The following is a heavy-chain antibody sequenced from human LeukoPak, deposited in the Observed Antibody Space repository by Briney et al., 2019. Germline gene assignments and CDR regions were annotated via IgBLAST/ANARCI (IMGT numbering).Heavy chain of an antibody. CDR2: IIPIFGTA. Sequence: SVKVSCKASGGTFSSYAISWVRQAPGQGLEWMGGIIPIFGTANYAQKFQGRVIITADESTSTAYMELRSLRSEDTAIYFCASDQPPRRGYNRGDPYYFDQWGQGTLVTVSS. D-gene: IGHD5-12*01. J-gene: IGHJ4*02. V-gene: IGHV1-69*13. CDR3: ASDQPPRRGYNRGDPYYFDQ. CDR1: GGTFSSYA.